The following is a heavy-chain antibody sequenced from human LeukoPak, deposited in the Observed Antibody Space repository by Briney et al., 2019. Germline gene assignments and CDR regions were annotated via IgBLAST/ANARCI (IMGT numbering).Heavy chain of an antibody. J-gene: IGHJ4*02. V-gene: IGHV4-31*11. CDR2: IYNTGSA. CDR1: GGSISSGTHY. Sequence: SETLSLTCAVSGGSISSGTHYWNWIRQHPGQGLEWIGHIYNTGSAYYNPSLMSRVSISIDTSENQFSLKLSSVTAADTAVYYCASPRWDCSSTSCDYVFDYWGQGTLVTVSS. CDR3: ASPRWDCSSTSCDYVFDY. D-gene: IGHD2-2*01.